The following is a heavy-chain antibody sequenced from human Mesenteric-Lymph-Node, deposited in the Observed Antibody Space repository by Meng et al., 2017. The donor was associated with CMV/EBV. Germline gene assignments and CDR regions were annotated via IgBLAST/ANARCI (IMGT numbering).Heavy chain of an antibody. Sequence: SETLSLTCTVSGDSISRYYWTWIRQPPGKGLEWIGNIHYSGSTNYNPSLKSRVTISVDTSKTHFSLKLNSVTAVDTAVYYCARDTGLQGYGLDVWGQGTTVTVSS. CDR2: IHYSGST. J-gene: IGHJ6*02. D-gene: IGHD4-11*01. V-gene: IGHV4-59*01. CDR3: ARDTGLQGYGLDV. CDR1: GDSISRYY.